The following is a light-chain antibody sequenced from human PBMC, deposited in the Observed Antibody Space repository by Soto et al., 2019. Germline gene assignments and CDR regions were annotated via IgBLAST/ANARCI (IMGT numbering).Light chain of an antibody. CDR3: QSADSSGTYPVVV. CDR2: KDI. J-gene: IGLJ2*01. V-gene: IGLV3-25*03. CDR1: ALPKQY. Sequence: SYELTQPPSVSVSPGQTARITCSGDALPKQYAYWYQQKPGQAPVLVIYKDIERPSGIPERFSGSSSGTTVTLTISGVQAEDEADYYCQSADSSGTYPVVVFGGGTKLTVL.